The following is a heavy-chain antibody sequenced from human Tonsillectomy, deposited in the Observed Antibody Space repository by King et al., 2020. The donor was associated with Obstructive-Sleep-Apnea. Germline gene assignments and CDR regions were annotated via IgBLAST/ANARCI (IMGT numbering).Heavy chain of an antibody. CDR2: IDYRGRT. V-gene: IGHV4-39*01. CDR1: GYSVSSMGYS. J-gene: IGHJ4*02. D-gene: IGHD3/OR15-3a*01. Sequence: QLQESGPGLVKLSETLSLTCAVSGYSVSSMGYSWGWIRQPPGKGLEWIRRIDYRGRTYYSPSLKSRVVISVDTSKNQFSLGLSSLTAADTATYYCANLGLPQHGHYFDYWGQGTLVTVSS. CDR3: ANLGLPQHGHYFDY.